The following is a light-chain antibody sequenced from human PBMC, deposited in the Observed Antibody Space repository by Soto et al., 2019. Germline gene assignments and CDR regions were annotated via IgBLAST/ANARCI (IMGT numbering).Light chain of an antibody. CDR3: SSYAGSSTHVV. CDR1: SSDVGSYNL. CDR2: EGS. Sequence: QSVLTQPASVSGSPGQSITISCTGISSDVGSYNLVSWYQQHPGKAPKVMIYEGSKRPSGVSNRFSGSRPGNTASLTISGLPAEDEAHYYCSSYAGSSTHVVFGGGTKLTVL. V-gene: IGLV2-23*01. J-gene: IGLJ2*01.